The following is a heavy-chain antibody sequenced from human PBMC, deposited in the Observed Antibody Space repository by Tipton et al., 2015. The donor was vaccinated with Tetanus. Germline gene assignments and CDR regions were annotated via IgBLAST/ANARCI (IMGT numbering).Heavy chain of an antibody. D-gene: IGHD2-21*01. CDR1: GGSMSGSGHY. Sequence: TLSLTCIVSGGSMSGSGHYGAWVRQSPGKGLEWIGSISYSGRTYYSPSLKSRVTMSVDTSKKDFSVRLGSVTAADTAVYFCARGPRVGTIVVPSAIWFDAWGQGTLVTVSS. CDR3: ARGPRVGTIVVPSAIWFDA. CDR2: ISYSGRT. V-gene: IGHV4-39*02. J-gene: IGHJ5*02.